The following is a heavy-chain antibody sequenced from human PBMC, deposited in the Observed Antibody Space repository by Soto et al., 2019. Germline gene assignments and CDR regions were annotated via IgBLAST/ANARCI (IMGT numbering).Heavy chain of an antibody. CDR1: GGTFSSYA. D-gene: IGHD3-10*01. CDR3: ARASGYYGSGTVYGMDV. CDR2: IIPIFGTA. J-gene: IGHJ6*02. Sequence: SVKVSCKASGGTFSSYAISWVRQAPGQGLEWMGGIIPIFGTANYAQKFQGRVTITADESTITAYMELSSLRSEDTAVYYCARASGYYGSGTVYGMDVWGQGTTVTVSS. V-gene: IGHV1-69*01.